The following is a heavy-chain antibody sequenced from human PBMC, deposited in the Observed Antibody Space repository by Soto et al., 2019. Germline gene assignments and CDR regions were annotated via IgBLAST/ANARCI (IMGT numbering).Heavy chain of an antibody. V-gene: IGHV3-7*01. CDR3: SRSLNS. CDR1: GFTFSTYW. Sequence: GGSLRLSCAASGFTFSTYWMDWVRQTPGKGLEWVANINQDGSEQNYVDSVKGRFTIYRDNAKNSLYLQMSSLTAEDSALYYCSRSLNSWGQGTLVTVSS. CDR2: INQDGSEQ. J-gene: IGHJ4*02.